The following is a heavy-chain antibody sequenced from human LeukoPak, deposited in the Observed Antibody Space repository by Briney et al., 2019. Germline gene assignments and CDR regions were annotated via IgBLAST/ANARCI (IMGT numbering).Heavy chain of an antibody. D-gene: IGHD4-23*01. CDR1: GFTFTSYG. V-gene: IGHV3-30*18. CDR2: VSYDGSNK. J-gene: IGHJ4*02. CDR3: AKDSRVGGSRIDY. Sequence: PGRSLILSCAASGFTFTSYGMHRVRQAPGKGLEGVALVSYDGSNKYYADSVEGRFNISRDNSKNTLYLQMNSLRAEDTAVYYCAKDSRVGGSRIDYWGQGTLVTVSS.